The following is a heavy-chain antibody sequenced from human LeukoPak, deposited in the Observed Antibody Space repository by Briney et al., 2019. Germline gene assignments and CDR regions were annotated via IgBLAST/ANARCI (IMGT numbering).Heavy chain of an antibody. CDR2: ISASTGNT. Sequence: ASVKVSCKASGYTFTTYAISWVRQAPGQGLEWMGWISASTGNTNYAQKLQGRVTMTTDTSTSTAYVELTSLISGDTAVYYCARGQDGFDIWGQGTMVTVSS. CDR3: ARGQDGFDI. V-gene: IGHV1-18*01. CDR1: GYTFTTYA. J-gene: IGHJ3*02.